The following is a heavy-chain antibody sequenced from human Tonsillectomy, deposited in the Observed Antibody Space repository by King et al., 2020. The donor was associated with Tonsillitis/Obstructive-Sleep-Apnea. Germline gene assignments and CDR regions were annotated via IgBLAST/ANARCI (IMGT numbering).Heavy chain of an antibody. V-gene: IGHV1-2*02. CDR2: INPNSGGT. J-gene: IGHJ4*02. Sequence: VQLVESGAEVKKPGASVKVSCKASGYTFTGYYMHWVRQAPGQGLEWMGWINPNSGGTNYAQKFQGRVTMTRDTSISTAYMELSRLRPDDTAVYYCARVVVAYWGGDCYRYFDYWGQGTLVTVSS. CDR1: GYTFTGYY. D-gene: IGHD2-21*02. CDR3: ARVVVAYWGGDCYRYFDY.